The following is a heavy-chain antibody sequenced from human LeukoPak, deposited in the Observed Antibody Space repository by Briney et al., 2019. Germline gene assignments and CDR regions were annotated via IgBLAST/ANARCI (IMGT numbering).Heavy chain of an antibody. V-gene: IGHV3-48*04. CDR1: GFTLSSNR. D-gene: IGHD1-26*01. CDR3: ARVGQEPHSSPPFDY. Sequence: GGSLTLSCVASGFTLSSNRMNWVRQAPGKGLEWIAYISATGSVIYYADSVKGRFTISRDSAKNSLYLQLTSLRAEDTAVYYCARVGQEPHSSPPFDYWGQGTLVTVSS. J-gene: IGHJ4*02. CDR2: ISATGSVI.